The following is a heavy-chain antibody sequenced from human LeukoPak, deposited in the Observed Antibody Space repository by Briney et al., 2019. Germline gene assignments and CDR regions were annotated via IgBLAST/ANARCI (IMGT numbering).Heavy chain of an antibody. J-gene: IGHJ4*02. Sequence: GGSLRLSCAASGFPFSDYVMHWVRQAPGKGLEWVSVIRYDGNSKYYADSVKGRFTISRDNSKNTLYLQMNSLESEDTAVYYCAKDRRGAVASFDYWGQGTLVTVSS. CDR1: GFPFSDYV. CDR3: AKDRRGAVASFDY. V-gene: IGHV3-30*02. D-gene: IGHD6-19*01. CDR2: IRYDGNSK.